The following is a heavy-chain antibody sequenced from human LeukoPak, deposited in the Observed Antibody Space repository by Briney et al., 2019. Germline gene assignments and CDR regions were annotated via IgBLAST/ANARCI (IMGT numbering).Heavy chain of an antibody. CDR1: GFTFSVYA. CDR2: ISSSSSYT. Sequence: GGSLRLSCAASGFTFSVYAMSWVRQAPGKGLEWVSYISSSSSYTNYADSVKGRFTISRDNAKNSLYLQMNSLRAEDTAVYYCARDVKDTAMVSPFDYWGQGTLVTVSS. V-gene: IGHV3-11*05. J-gene: IGHJ4*02. D-gene: IGHD5-18*01. CDR3: ARDVKDTAMVSPFDY.